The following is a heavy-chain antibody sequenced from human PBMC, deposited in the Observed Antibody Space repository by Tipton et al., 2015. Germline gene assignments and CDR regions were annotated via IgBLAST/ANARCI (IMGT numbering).Heavy chain of an antibody. CDR1: GDSISRGASY. D-gene: IGHD1-26*01. J-gene: IGHJ5*02. V-gene: IGHV4-31*03. Sequence: TLSLTCTVSGDSISRGASYWSWIRQHPGKGLEWIGYISYSGGTDFTPSLTSRVTISRDTSRNQFSLNLSSVTSADTAVYYCARSNVGATLSNFWFDPWGEGTLVTVSS. CDR3: ARSNVGATLSNFWFDP. CDR2: ISYSGGT.